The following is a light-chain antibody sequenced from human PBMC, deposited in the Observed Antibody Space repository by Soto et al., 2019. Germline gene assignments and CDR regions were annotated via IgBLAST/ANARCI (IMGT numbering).Light chain of an antibody. CDR3: SSYASSSTLQWV. J-gene: IGLJ3*02. CDR2: EVS. Sequence: QSALTQPASVSGSPGQSITISCTGTSSDVGGYNYVSWYQQHPGKAPKLMIYEVSNRPSGVSNRFSGSKSGNTASLTISGLQAEDDADYYCSSYASSSTLQWVFGGGTQLTVL. CDR1: SSDVGGYNY. V-gene: IGLV2-14*01.